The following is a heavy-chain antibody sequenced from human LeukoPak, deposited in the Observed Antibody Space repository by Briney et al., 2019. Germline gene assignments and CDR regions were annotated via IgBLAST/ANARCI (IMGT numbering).Heavy chain of an antibody. J-gene: IGHJ4*02. Sequence: GASVTVPCKASGYTFTSYDINWVRQAPGQGLEWMGWMNPNSGNTGYAQKFQGRVTITRNTSISTAYMELSSLRSEDTAVYYCARGPSDTAMVGDYFDYWGQGTLVTVSS. D-gene: IGHD5-18*01. V-gene: IGHV1-8*03. CDR1: GYTFTSYD. CDR3: ARGPSDTAMVGDYFDY. CDR2: MNPNSGNT.